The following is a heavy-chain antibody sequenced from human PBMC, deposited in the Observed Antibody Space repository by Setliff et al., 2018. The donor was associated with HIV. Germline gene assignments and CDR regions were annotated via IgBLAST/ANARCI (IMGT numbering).Heavy chain of an antibody. CDR1: GGSISSYY. Sequence: SETLSLTCTVSGGSISSYYWSRIRQPAGKGLEWIGRIYTSGSTNYNPSLKSRVTMSVDTSKNQFSLKLSSVTAADTAVYYCARGECSSTSCFPYYYYYMDVWGKGTTVTVSS. CDR2: IYTSGST. D-gene: IGHD2-2*01. V-gene: IGHV4-4*07. CDR3: ARGECSSTSCFPYYYYYMDV. J-gene: IGHJ6*03.